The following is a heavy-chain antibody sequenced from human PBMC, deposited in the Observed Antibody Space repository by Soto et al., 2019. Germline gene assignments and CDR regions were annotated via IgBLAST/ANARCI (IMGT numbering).Heavy chain of an antibody. D-gene: IGHD3-3*01. CDR3: ARSGQVGNWFAP. V-gene: IGHV1-2*04. CDR2: INPNSGGT. CDR1: GYTFTGYY. Sequence: ASVKVSCKASGYTFTGYYMHWVRQAPGQGLEWMGWINPNSGGTNYAQKFQGWVTMTRDTSISTAYMELSSLRSEDTAVYYCARSGQVGNWFAPWGEGTRVTVSS. J-gene: IGHJ5*02.